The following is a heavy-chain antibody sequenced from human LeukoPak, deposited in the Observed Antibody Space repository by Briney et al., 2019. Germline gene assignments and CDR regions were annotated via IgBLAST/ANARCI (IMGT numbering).Heavy chain of an antibody. V-gene: IGHV3-48*03. D-gene: IGHD3-10*02. Sequence: GGSLRLSCAASGFTFSSYEMNWVRQAPGKGLEWVSYISSSGSTIYYADSVKGRFTISRDNGKNTLYLQMNSLRAEDTAVYYCAELGITMIGGVWGKGTTVTISS. CDR2: ISSSGSTI. CDR1: GFTFSSYE. J-gene: IGHJ6*04. CDR3: AELGITMIGGV.